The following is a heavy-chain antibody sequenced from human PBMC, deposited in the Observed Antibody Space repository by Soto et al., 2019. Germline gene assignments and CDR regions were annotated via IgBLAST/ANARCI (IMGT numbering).Heavy chain of an antibody. CDR1: GYTFTSYG. V-gene: IGHV1-18*01. CDR2: ISAYNGNT. D-gene: IGHD3-9*01. Sequence: QVQLVQSGAEVKKPGASVKVSCKASGYTFTSYGISWVRQAPGQGLEWMGWISAYNGNTNYAQKLQGRVTMTTDTSTSTAYMELRSLRSDDTAVYYCARDLPDTRRSPNYYYYGMDVWGQGTTVTVSS. CDR3: ARDLPDTRRSPNYYYYGMDV. J-gene: IGHJ6*02.